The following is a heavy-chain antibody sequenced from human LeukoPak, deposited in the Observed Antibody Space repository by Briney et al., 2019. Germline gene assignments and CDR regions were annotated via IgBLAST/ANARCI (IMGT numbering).Heavy chain of an antibody. CDR3: AKDAVGSGYLNYYYYGMDV. CDR2: ISWDGGST. Sequence: GGSLRLSCAASGFTFDDYTMHWVRQAPGKGLEWVSLISWDGGSTYYADSVKGRFTISRDNSKNSLYLQMNSLRTEDTALYYCAKDAVGSGYLNYYYYGMDVWGQGTTVTVSS. CDR1: GFTFDDYT. D-gene: IGHD3-22*01. V-gene: IGHV3-43*01. J-gene: IGHJ6*02.